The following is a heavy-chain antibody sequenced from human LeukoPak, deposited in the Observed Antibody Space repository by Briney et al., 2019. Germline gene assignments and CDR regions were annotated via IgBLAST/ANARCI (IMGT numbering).Heavy chain of an antibody. CDR1: GGSISSYY. CDR2: IYYSGST. J-gene: IGHJ4*02. D-gene: IGHD6-19*01. CDR3: ARRALLYSSGWYYFDY. Sequence: SETLSLTCTVSGGSISSYYWSWIRQPPGKGLEWIGYIYYSGSTNYNPSLKSRVTISVDTSKNQFSLKLSSVIAADTAVYYCARRALLYSSGWYYFDYWGQGTLVTVSS. V-gene: IGHV4-59*01.